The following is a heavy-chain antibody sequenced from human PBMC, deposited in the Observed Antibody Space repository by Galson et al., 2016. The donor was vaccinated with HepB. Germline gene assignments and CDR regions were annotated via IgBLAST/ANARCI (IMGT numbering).Heavy chain of an antibody. J-gene: IGHJ4*02. D-gene: IGHD3-3*01. CDR3: AATAGYYDFWSGRGYFDY. CDR2: IVVGSGNT. V-gene: IGHV1-58*02. CDR1: GLSFSSSA. Sequence: SVKVSCKASGLSFSSSAMQWVRQARGQRPEWIGRIVVGSGNTNYAQEFQERVTFTGDMSTSTAYMEVISLRSEDTAVYYCAATAGYYDFWSGRGYFDYWGQGTRVTVSS.